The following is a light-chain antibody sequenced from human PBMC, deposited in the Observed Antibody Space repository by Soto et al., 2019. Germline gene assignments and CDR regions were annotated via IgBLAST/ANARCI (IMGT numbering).Light chain of an antibody. CDR1: SSNIGSNT. V-gene: IGLV1-44*01. Sequence: QSVLTQPPSASGTPGQRVTISCSGSSSNIGSNTVNWYQPFPGTAPKLLIYSNNQRPSGVPDRFSGSKSGTSASLAISGLQSEDEADYYCAAWDDSLNGAVFGGGTQLTVL. CDR2: SNN. J-gene: IGLJ7*01. CDR3: AAWDDSLNGAV.